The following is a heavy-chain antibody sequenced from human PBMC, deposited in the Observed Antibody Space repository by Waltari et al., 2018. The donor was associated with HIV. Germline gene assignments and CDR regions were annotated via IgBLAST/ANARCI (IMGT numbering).Heavy chain of an antibody. V-gene: IGHV4-30-4*08. CDR1: GGSVGPGDYS. CDR2: IFYTAGS. J-gene: IGHJ6*02. Sequence: VQLQESGPGLVKPSQTLSLSCYVSGGSVGPGDYSWTWVRQSPGKALEWIGHIFYTAGSYYNPSLNNRVSTSLDKANNRVSLRLTSVTAADTAVYYCSRGGRTAAAYFGMDVWGPGTTVIVAS. D-gene: IGHD6-25*01. CDR3: SRGGRTAAAYFGMDV.